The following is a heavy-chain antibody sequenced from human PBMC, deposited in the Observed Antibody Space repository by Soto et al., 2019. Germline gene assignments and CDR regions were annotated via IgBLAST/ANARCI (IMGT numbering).Heavy chain of an antibody. CDR2: IWYDGSNK. J-gene: IGHJ4*02. V-gene: IGHV3-33*01. CDR3: ARSGYYDSSGYYYFDY. CDR1: GFTFSSYG. Sequence: GGSLRLSCAASGFTFSSYGMHWVRQAPGKGLEWVAVIWYDGSNKYYADSVKGRFTISRDNSKNTLYLQMNSLRAEDTAVYYCARSGYYDSSGYYYFDYWGQGTLVTVSS. D-gene: IGHD3-22*01.